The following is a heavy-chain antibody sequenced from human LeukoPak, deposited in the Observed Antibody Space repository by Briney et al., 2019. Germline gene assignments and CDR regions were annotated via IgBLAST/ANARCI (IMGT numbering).Heavy chain of an antibody. V-gene: IGHV3-30*02. CDR2: IRYDGINK. D-gene: IGHD3-9*01. CDR3: AKDSLTGTGPYYFDC. Sequence: PGGSLSLSCAPSGFTFSSYGMYWVRQAPGKGLEWLAFIRYDGINKYYADSVKGRFTISRDNSKNSLYLQMNSLRAEDTAVYYCAKDSLTGTGPYYFDCWGQGTLVTVSS. CDR1: GFTFSSYG. J-gene: IGHJ4*02.